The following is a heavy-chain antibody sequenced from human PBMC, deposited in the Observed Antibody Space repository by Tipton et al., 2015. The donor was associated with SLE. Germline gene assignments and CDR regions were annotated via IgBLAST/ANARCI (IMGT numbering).Heavy chain of an antibody. J-gene: IGHJ3*02. V-gene: IGHV3-49*04. Sequence: SLRLSCTASGLTSGDFAMSWVRQAPGRGLEWVGSLKNKAHGGTANYAASVEGRFTISRDESKSIAFLQMNSLRTEDTGVYYCAKGGTGTFDIWGQGTMVTVSS. CDR2: LKNKAHGGTA. CDR3: AKGGTGTFDI. D-gene: IGHD1-1*01. CDR1: GLTSGDFA.